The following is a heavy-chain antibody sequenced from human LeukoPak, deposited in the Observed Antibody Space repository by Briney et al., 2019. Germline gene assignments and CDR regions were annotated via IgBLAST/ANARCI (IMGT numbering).Heavy chain of an antibody. J-gene: IGHJ1*01. CDR2: ISYDGSNK. D-gene: IGHD6-6*01. V-gene: IGHV3-30*01. CDR3: ARARGSIAARPGYFQH. Sequence: GRSLRLSCAASGFTFSSYAMHWVRQAPGKGLEWVAVISYDGSNKYYADPVKGRFTISRDNSKNTLYLQMNSLRAEDTAVYYCARARGSIAARPGYFQHWGQGTLVTVSS. CDR1: GFTFSSYA.